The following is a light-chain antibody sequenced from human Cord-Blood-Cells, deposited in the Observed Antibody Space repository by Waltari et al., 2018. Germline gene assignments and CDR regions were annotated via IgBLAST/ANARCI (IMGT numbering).Light chain of an antibody. J-gene: IGKJ5*01. CDR1: QSVSSSY. CDR3: QQYGSALIT. V-gene: IGKV3-20*01. Sequence: IVLPQSPGTLSLSPAETATLSCKASQSVSSSYLAWYQQKPGQAPRLLLYGASSSATGIPHTFSGSESEKDFTFYSSTLAPEDFEVYYCQQYGSALITSGHGPKLAIK. CDR2: GAS.